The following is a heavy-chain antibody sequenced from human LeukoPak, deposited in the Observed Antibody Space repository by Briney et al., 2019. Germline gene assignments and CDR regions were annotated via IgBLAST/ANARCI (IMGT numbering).Heavy chain of an antibody. Sequence: PGGSLRLSCAASGFTFSSYGMHWVRQAPGKGLEWVAVISYDGSNKYYADSVKGRFTISRDNSKYTLYLQMNSLRAEDTAVYYCAKDPNSSGYYYFDYWGQGTLVTVSS. CDR1: GFTFSSYG. CDR3: AKDPNSSGYYYFDY. V-gene: IGHV3-30*18. CDR2: ISYDGSNK. J-gene: IGHJ4*02. D-gene: IGHD3-22*01.